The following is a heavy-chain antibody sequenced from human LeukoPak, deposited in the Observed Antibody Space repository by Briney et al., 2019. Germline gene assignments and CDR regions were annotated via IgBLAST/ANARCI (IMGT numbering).Heavy chain of an antibody. CDR3: ASQCRSTSWDAFDI. CDR2: IYPGDSDT. J-gene: IGHJ3*02. V-gene: IGHV5-51*01. D-gene: IGHD2-2*01. CDR1: GYTFTSYW. Sequence: GESLKISCKGSGYTFTSYWIAWMRQMPGKGLEWMGVIYPGDSDTRYSPSFQGQVTISADKSISTAYLQWSSLKASDTAMYYCASQCRSTSWDAFDIWGQGTMVTVSS.